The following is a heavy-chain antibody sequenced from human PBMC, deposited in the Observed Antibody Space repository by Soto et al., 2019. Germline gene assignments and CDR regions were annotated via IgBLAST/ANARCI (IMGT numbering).Heavy chain of an antibody. CDR3: AREVWVEMATYGMDV. Sequence: ASVNVSCKSSGGTFSSYAISWVRQARGQGLEWMGGIIPIFGTANYAQKFQGRVTITADESTSTAYMELSSLRSEDTAVYYCAREVWVEMATYGMDVWGQGTTVTVSS. V-gene: IGHV1-69*13. J-gene: IGHJ6*02. CDR1: GGTFSSYA. CDR2: IIPIFGTA. D-gene: IGHD5-12*01.